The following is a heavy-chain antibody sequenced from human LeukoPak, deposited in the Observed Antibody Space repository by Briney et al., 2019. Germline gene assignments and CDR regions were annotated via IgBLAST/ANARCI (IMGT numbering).Heavy chain of an antibody. CDR3: ARDRVDTAMVYYYYMDV. CDR1: GFTVSSNY. CDR2: IHSGGST. Sequence: GGSLRLSCAASGFTVSSNYMSWVRQAPGKGLEWVSVIHSGGSTYYADSVKGRFTISRDNSKNTLYLQMNSLRAEDTAVYYCARDRVDTAMVYYYYMDVWGKGTTVTVYS. D-gene: IGHD5-18*01. V-gene: IGHV3-66*02. J-gene: IGHJ6*03.